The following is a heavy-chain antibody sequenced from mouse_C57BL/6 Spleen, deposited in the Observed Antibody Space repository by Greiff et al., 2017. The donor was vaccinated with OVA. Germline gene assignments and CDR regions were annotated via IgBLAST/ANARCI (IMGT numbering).Heavy chain of an antibody. CDR2: IWSGGST. CDR1: GFSLTSYG. J-gene: IGHJ4*01. D-gene: IGHD2-4*01. V-gene: IGHV2-2*01. Sequence: VQLQQSGPGLVQPSQSLSITCTVSGFSLTSYGVHWVRQSPGKGLEWLGVIWSGGSTDYNAAFISRLSISKDNSKSQVFFKMNSLQADDTAIYYCASPYEYDGAGGYAMDYWGQGTSVTVSS. CDR3: ASPYEYDGAGGYAMDY.